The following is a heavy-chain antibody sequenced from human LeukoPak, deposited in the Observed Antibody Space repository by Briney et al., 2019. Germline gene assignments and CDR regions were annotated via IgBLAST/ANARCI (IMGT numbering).Heavy chain of an antibody. J-gene: IGHJ4*02. CDR2: ISSSSGYI. D-gene: IGHD2/OR15-2a*01. CDR1: GFTFSSYS. Sequence: GGSLRLSCAASGFTFSSYSMNWVRQAPGKGLEWVSSISSSSGYIYYADSVKGRFTISRDNAKNSLYLQMNSLRAEDTAVYYCAKDSAKKYDDYWGQGTLVTVSS. CDR3: AKDSAKKYDDY. V-gene: IGHV3-21*04.